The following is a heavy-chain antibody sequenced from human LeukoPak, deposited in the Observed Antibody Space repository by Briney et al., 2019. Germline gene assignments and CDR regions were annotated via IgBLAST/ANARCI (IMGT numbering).Heavy chain of an antibody. Sequence: VKVSCKAPGGTFSSYAISWVRQAPGQGLEWMGRIIPILGIANYAQKFQGRVTITADKSTSTAYMELSSLRSEDTAVYYCARDDQIVVVPDGDAFDIWGQGTMVTVSS. V-gene: IGHV1-69*10. CDR3: ARDDQIVVVPDGDAFDI. D-gene: IGHD2-2*01. CDR1: GGTFSSYA. CDR2: IIPILGIA. J-gene: IGHJ3*02.